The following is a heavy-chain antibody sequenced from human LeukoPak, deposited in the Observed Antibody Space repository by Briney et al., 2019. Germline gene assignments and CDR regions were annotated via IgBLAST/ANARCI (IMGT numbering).Heavy chain of an antibody. CDR3: ARVFGGYYYYYMDV. CDR1: GFTFSSYA. J-gene: IGHJ6*03. D-gene: IGHD3-10*02. CDR2: ISSNGGST. Sequence: PGGSLRLSCAASGFTFSSYAMHWVRQAPGKGLEYVSAISSNGGSTYYANSVKGRFTISRDNSKNTLYLQMGSLRAEDMAVYYCARVFGGYYYYYMDVWGKGTTVTVS. V-gene: IGHV3-64*01.